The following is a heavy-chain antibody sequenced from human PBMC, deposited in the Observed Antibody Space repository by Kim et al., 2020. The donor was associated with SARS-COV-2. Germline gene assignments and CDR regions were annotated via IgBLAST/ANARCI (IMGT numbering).Heavy chain of an antibody. CDR1: GFTFSSYA. D-gene: IGHD6-19*01. CDR3: AKDRLVVVAGTVWDLTLSTPDY. Sequence: GGSLRLSCAASGFTFSSYAMSWARQAPGKGLEWVPAISGSGGSTSYADSVKGRFTISRENSKNTLYLQMNSLRAEATAVYYCAKDRLVVVAGTVWDLTLSTPDYWGQGTLVTVSS. J-gene: IGHJ4*02. CDR2: ISGSGGST. V-gene: IGHV3-23*01.